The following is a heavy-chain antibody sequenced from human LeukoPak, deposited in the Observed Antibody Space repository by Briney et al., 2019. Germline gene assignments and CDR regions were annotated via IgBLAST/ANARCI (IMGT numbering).Heavy chain of an antibody. J-gene: IGHJ3*02. Sequence: KPSETLSLTCTVSGVSISSYYWSWIRQPPGKGLEWIGYIYYSGSTNYNPSLKSRVTISVDTSKNQFSLKLSSVTAADTAVYYCAREGNSSGYNDAFDIWGQGTMVTVSS. CDR2: IYYSGST. CDR1: GVSISSYY. CDR3: AREGNSSGYNDAFDI. V-gene: IGHV4-59*01. D-gene: IGHD3-22*01.